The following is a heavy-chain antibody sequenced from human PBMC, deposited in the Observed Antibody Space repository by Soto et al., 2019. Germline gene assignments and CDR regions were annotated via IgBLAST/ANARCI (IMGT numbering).Heavy chain of an antibody. CDR3: AKKTITAHWYFDL. Sequence: QVQLVESGGGVVQPGRSLRLSCAASGFTFSSYGMHWVRQAPGKGLEWVAVISYDGSNKYYADSVKGRFTISRDNSKNTLYRQMTSLRVADTAVYYCAKKTITAHWYFDLWGRGTLVTVSS. V-gene: IGHV3-30*18. J-gene: IGHJ2*01. D-gene: IGHD2-21*02. CDR2: ISYDGSNK. CDR1: GFTFSSYG.